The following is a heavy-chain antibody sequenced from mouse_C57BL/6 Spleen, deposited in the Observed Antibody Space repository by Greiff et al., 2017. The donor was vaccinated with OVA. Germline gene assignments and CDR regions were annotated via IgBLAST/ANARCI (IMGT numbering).Heavy chain of an antibody. Sequence: QVQLQQPGPELVKPGASVKISCKASGYAFSSSWMNWVKQRPGKGLEWIGRIYPGDGDTNYNGKFKGKATLTADKTSSTAYMQLSSLTSEDSAVYFCAREGDWDLFDYWGQGTTLTVSS. CDR3: AREGDWDLFDY. D-gene: IGHD4-1*01. CDR2: IYPGDGDT. J-gene: IGHJ2*01. V-gene: IGHV1-82*01. CDR1: GYAFSSSW.